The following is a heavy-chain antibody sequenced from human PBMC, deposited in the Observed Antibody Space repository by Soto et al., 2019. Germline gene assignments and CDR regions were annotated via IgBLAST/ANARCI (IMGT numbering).Heavy chain of an antibody. V-gene: IGHV3-72*01. D-gene: IGHD2-21*02. J-gene: IGHJ3*02. CDR3: AITRLYAFDI. CDR1: GFTFSDHY. Sequence: EVQLVESGGGLVQPGGSLRLSCAASGFTFSDHYMDWVRQAPGQGLEWVGRTRNKANSYTTEYAASVKGRFTISRDDSKNSLYLQMNSLKTEDTAVYYCAITRLYAFDIWGQGTMVTVSS. CDR2: TRNKANSYTT.